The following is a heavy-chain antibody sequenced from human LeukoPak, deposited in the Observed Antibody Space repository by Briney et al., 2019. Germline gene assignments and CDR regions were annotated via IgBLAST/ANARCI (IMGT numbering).Heavy chain of an antibody. CDR3: ASLGYYYDSSGYSYYFDY. V-gene: IGHV1-8*01. Sequence: ASVKVSCKASGYTFTSYDINWVRQATGQGLEWMGWMYPNSGNTGYAQKFQGRVTMTRNTSISTAYMELSSLRSEDTAVYYCASLGYYYDSSGYSYYFDYWGQGTLVTVSS. CDR2: MYPNSGNT. J-gene: IGHJ4*02. D-gene: IGHD3-22*01. CDR1: GYTFTSYD.